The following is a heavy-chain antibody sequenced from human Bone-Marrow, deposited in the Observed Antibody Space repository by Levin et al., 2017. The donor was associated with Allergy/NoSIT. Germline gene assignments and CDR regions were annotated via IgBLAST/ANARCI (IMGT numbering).Heavy chain of an antibody. CDR1: GFTFSSYA. Sequence: GGSLRLSCAASGFTFSSYAMSWVRQAPGKGLEWVSAISGSGGSTYYADSVKGRFTISRDNSKNTLYLQMNSLRAEDTAVYYCANHPFSAVPAAINWFDPWGQGTLVTVSS. CDR3: ANHPFSAVPAAINWFDP. J-gene: IGHJ5*02. D-gene: IGHD2-2*01. CDR2: ISGSGGST. V-gene: IGHV3-23*01.